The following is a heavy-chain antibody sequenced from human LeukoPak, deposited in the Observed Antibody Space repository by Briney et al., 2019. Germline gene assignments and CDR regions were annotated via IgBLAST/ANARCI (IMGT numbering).Heavy chain of an antibody. D-gene: IGHD2-8*01. Sequence: SETLSLTCTVSGVSISSYYWSWIRQPPGKGLEWIGYIYHSGSTNYNPSLKSRVTISVDTSKNQFSLKLSSVTAADTAVYYCARDGCTNGVCYFDYWGQGTLVTVSS. V-gene: IGHV4-59*12. CDR3: ARDGCTNGVCYFDY. CDR2: IYHSGST. CDR1: GVSISSYY. J-gene: IGHJ4*02.